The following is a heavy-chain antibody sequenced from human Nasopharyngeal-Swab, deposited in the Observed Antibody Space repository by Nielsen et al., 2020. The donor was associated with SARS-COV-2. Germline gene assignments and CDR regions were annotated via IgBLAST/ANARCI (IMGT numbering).Heavy chain of an antibody. V-gene: IGHV3-30-3*01. D-gene: IGHD2-2*01. Sequence: VRQAPGKGLEWVAVISYDGSNKYYADSVKGRFTISRDNSKNTLYLQMNSLRAEDTAVYYCARSGDYRSSTSCYLSDAFDIWGQGTMVTVSS. CDR3: ARSGDYRSSTSCYLSDAFDI. CDR2: ISYDGSNK. J-gene: IGHJ3*02.